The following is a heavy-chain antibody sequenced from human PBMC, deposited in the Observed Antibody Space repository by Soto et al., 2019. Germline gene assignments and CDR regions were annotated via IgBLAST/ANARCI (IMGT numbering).Heavy chain of an antibody. J-gene: IGHJ4*02. CDR1: GFSFHTYA. Sequence: VQLLESEGNLVQPGGSLRLSCAASGFSFHTYAMGWVRQAPGKGLEWVSSLSGSGGSTNYADSVKGRFTISRDNSMDILYLQMNNLRAEDTAMYYCAKDLRDWGFFDYWGLGTLVTVSS. V-gene: IGHV3-23*01. CDR2: LSGSGGST. D-gene: IGHD3-16*01. CDR3: AKDLRDWGFFDY.